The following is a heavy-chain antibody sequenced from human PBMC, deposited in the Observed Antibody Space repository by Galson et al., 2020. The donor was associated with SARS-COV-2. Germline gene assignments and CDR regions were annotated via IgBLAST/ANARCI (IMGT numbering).Heavy chain of an antibody. D-gene: IGHD6-19*01. V-gene: IGHV3-48*02. J-gene: IGHJ3*02. Sequence: TGGSLRLSCAASGFTFSTYSMNWVRQGPGKGLEWVSYISSSSRTIKYGDSVKGRFTISRDNAKNSLYLQMNSLRDEDTAVYYCAREYSSGWPIDAFDIWGQGTMVTVSS. CDR3: AREYSSGWPIDAFDI. CDR1: GFTFSTYS. CDR2: ISSSSRTI.